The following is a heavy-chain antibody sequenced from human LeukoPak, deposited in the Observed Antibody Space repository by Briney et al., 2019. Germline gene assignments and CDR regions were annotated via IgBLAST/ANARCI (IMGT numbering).Heavy chain of an antibody. V-gene: IGHV3-48*03. J-gene: IGHJ4*02. CDR3: ARTVGAVDY. Sequence: SGGSLRLSCAASGFTFSSYEMTWVRQAPGKGLEWVSYISSSGGTIYYADSVKGRFTISRDNARKSLYLQMNSLRAEDTAVYYCARTVGAVDYWGQGALVTVSS. D-gene: IGHD1-26*01. CDR2: ISSSGGTI. CDR1: GFTFSSYE.